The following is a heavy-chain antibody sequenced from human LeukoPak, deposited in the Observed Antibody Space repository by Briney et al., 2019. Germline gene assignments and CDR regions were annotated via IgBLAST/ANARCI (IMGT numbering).Heavy chain of an antibody. CDR2: FDPEDGET. Sequence: PRASVKVSCKVSGYTLTELSMHWVRQAPGKGLEWMGGFDPEDGETIYAQKFQGRVTMTEDTSTDTAYMEPSSLRSEDTAVYYCARELNGMEWLTPPWDYYGMDVWGQGTTVTVSS. D-gene: IGHD3-3*01. J-gene: IGHJ6*02. CDR3: ARELNGMEWLTPPWDYYGMDV. CDR1: GYTLTELS. V-gene: IGHV1-24*01.